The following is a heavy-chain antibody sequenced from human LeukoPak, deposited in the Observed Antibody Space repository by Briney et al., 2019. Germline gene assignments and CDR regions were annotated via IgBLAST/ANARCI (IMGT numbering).Heavy chain of an antibody. CDR1: GGTFSSYA. CDR3: ARGNIVVVPAAYDY. Sequence: GASVKVSCKASGGTFSSYAISWVRQAPGQGVEWMGGIIPIFGTANYAQKFQGRVTITTDESTSTAFMELSSLRSEDTAVYYCARGNIVVVPAAYDYWGQGTLVTVSS. J-gene: IGHJ4*02. V-gene: IGHV1-69*05. CDR2: IIPIFGTA. D-gene: IGHD2-2*01.